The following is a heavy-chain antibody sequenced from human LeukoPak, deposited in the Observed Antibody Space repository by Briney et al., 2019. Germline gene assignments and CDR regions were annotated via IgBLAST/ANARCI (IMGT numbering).Heavy chain of an antibody. J-gene: IGHJ4*02. CDR3: ATTHLLY. D-gene: IGHD4-11*01. CDR1: GFTFSSYA. Sequence: GGSLRLSCSASGFTFSSYAMYWVRQAPGKGLEWVSSISSSSSYIYYADSVKGRFTISRDNAKNSLYLQMNSLRAEDTAVYYCATTHLLYWGQGTLVTVSS. V-gene: IGHV3-21*01. CDR2: ISSSSSYI.